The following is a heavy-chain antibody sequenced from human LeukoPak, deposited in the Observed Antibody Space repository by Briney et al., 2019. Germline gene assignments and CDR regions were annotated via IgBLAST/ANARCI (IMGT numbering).Heavy chain of an antibody. CDR1: GYTFTSYY. Sequence: ASVKVSCKASGYTFTSYYMHWVRQAPGQGLEWMGMINPSGGSTNYAQKFQGRVTMTRDTSTSTVYMELSSLGSEDTAVYYCAREEHGGYHDYWGQGTLVIVSS. CDR3: AREEHGGYHDY. J-gene: IGHJ4*02. CDR2: INPSGGST. D-gene: IGHD3-22*01. V-gene: IGHV1-46*01.